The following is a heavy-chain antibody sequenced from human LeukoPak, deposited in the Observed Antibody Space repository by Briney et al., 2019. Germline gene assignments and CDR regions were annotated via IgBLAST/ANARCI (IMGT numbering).Heavy chain of an antibody. V-gene: IGHV3-30-3*01. Sequence: GGSLRLSCAASRFTFSSYAMHWVRQAPGKGLEWVAVISCDGSNKYYADSVKGRFTISRDNSKNTLYLQMNSLRAEDTAVYYCARRPIAARAFDYWGQGTLVTVSS. CDR3: ARRPIAARAFDY. CDR1: RFTFSSYA. CDR2: ISCDGSNK. J-gene: IGHJ4*02. D-gene: IGHD6-6*01.